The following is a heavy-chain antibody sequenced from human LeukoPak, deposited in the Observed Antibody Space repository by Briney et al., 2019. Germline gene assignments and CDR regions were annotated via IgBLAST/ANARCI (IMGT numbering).Heavy chain of an antibody. Sequence: GGSLRLSCAASGFTFSSYAMSWVRQAPGKGLEWVSAISGSGGSTYYADSVKGRFTITRDNSKNTLYLQMNSLRAEDTAVYYCAKDKTRFSLYYFDYWGQGTLVTVSS. CDR3: AKDKTRFSLYYFDY. CDR2: ISGSGGST. CDR1: GFTFSSYA. J-gene: IGHJ4*02. D-gene: IGHD3-3*01. V-gene: IGHV3-23*01.